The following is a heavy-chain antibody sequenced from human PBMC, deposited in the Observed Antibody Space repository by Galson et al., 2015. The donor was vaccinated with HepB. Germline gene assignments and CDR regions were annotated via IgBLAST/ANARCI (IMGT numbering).Heavy chain of an antibody. CDR3: ARESGYYSPGNYHNSGDY. CDR2: INTNTGNP. D-gene: IGHD3-10*01. V-gene: IGHV7-4-1*02. J-gene: IGHJ4*02. Sequence: SVKVSCKASGSAFTMYAMNWVRQAPGQGLEWMGWINTNTGNPTYAQGFTGRFVFSLDTSVSTAYLQISSLEAEDTAVYYCARESGYYSPGNYHNSGDYWGQGTLVTVSS. CDR1: GSAFTMYA.